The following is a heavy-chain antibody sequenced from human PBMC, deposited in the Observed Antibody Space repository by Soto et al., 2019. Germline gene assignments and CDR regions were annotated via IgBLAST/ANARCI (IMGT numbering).Heavy chain of an antibody. CDR2: IYYSGST. V-gene: IGHV4-59*01. CDR3: ARDSRGYSGYGVGAFDI. CDR1: GGSISSYY. D-gene: IGHD5-12*01. Sequence: SETLSLTCTVSGGSISSYYWSWIRQPPGKGLEWIGYIYYSGSTNYNPSLKSRVTISVDTSKNQFSLKLSSVTAADTAVYYCARDSRGYSGYGVGAFDIWGQGTMVTVSS. J-gene: IGHJ3*02.